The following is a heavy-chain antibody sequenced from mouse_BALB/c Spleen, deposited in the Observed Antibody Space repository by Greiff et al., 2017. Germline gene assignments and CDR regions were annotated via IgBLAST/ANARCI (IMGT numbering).Heavy chain of an antibody. J-gene: IGHJ2*01. D-gene: IGHD1-1*02. CDR1: GFTFSSYT. Sequence: EVQGVESGGGLVKPGGSLKLSCAASGFTFSSYTMSWVRQTPEKRLEWVATISSGGSYTYYPDSVKGRFTISRDNAKNTLYLQMSSLKSEDTAMYYCTREVGYWGQGTTLTVSS. V-gene: IGHV5-6-4*01. CDR2: ISSGGSYT. CDR3: TREVGY.